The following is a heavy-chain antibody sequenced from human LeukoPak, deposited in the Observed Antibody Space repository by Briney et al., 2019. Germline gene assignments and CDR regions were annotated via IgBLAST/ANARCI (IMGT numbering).Heavy chain of an antibody. J-gene: IGHJ5*02. CDR3: ARRRLTFLYYYDSGWFDP. V-gene: IGHV4-34*01. Sequence: SETLSLTCAVYGGSFGGYYCSWIRQPPEKVLEWIGEINHSVSTNYNPSLKSRVTISVDTPKNQLSLKLSSGTAADTAVHYCARRRLTFLYYYDSGWFDPWGEGTLVTVYS. CDR1: GGSFGGYY. D-gene: IGHD3-22*01. CDR2: INHSVST.